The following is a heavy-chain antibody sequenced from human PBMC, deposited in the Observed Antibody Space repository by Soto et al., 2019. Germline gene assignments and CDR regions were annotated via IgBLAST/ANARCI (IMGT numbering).Heavy chain of an antibody. CDR3: ARGIAGSDY. CDR2: INPNSGGT. D-gene: IGHD6-13*01. V-gene: IGHV1-2*02. CDR1: GCTFTCYY. J-gene: IGHJ4*02. Sequence: ASVKCSCTSSGCTFTCYYMHWVRQAPGQGLEWMGWINPNSGGTNYAQKFQGRVTMTRDTSISTAYMELSRLRSDDTAVYYCARGIAGSDYWGQGTLVTVSS.